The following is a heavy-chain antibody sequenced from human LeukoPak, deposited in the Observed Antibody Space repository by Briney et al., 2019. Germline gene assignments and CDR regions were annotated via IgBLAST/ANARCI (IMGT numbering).Heavy chain of an antibody. D-gene: IGHD2-2*03. CDR1: GYTLTNFG. J-gene: IGHJ4*02. V-gene: IGHV1-46*01. CDR2: INPSGGST. CDR3: ARYPGGYCSSTSCYRFYYFDY. Sequence: ASVKVSCKASGYTLTNFGISWVRQAPGQGLEWMGIINPSGGSTSYAQKFQGRVTMTRDTSTSTVYMELSSLRSEDTAVYYCARYPGGYCSSTSCYRFYYFDYWGQGTLVTVSS.